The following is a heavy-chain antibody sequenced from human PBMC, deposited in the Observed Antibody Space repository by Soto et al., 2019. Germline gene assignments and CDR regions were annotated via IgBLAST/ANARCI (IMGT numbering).Heavy chain of an antibody. V-gene: IGHV5-10-1*01. CDR2: IDPSDSYT. CDR3: ARERGGAPYSSSWYPNYYYYGMDV. D-gene: IGHD6-13*01. CDR1: GYSLTSYW. J-gene: IGHJ6*02. Sequence: PGGSVKISCNGSGYSLTSYWISWVRQMPWKGLEWMGRIDPSDSYTNYSPSFQGHVTISADKSISTAYLQWSSLKASDTAMYYCARERGGAPYSSSWYPNYYYYGMDVWGQGTTVTV.